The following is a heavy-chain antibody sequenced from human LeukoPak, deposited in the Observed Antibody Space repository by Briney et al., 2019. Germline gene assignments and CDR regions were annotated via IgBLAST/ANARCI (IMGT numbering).Heavy chain of an antibody. D-gene: IGHD5-24*01. CDR2: ISSSGSNV. J-gene: IGHJ4*02. CDR3: ARYNYGRGDY. V-gene: IGHV3-11*04. CDR1: GFIFSEAW. Sequence: PGGSLRLSCAASGFIFSEAWMSWVRQAPGKGLEWVSYISSSGSNVYYVDSVQGRFTISRDNAKNSLYLQMNSLGAEDTAVYYCARYNYGRGDYWGQGTLVTVSS.